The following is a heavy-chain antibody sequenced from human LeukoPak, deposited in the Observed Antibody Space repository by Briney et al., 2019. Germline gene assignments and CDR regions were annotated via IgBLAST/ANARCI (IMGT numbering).Heavy chain of an antibody. CDR2: IYYSGST. J-gene: IGHJ6*02. Sequence: SETLSLTCTVSGGSISSGGHYWSWIRQHPGKGLEWIGYIYYSGSTYYNPSLKSRVTISVDTSKNQFSLKLSSVTAADTAVYYCARVGDSSGYLRYYGMDVWGQGTTVTVSS. CDR1: GGSISSGGHY. CDR3: ARVGDSSGYLRYYGMDV. D-gene: IGHD3-22*01. V-gene: IGHV4-31*03.